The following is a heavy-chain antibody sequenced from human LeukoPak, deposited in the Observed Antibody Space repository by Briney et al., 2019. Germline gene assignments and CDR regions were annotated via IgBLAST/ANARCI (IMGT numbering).Heavy chain of an antibody. CDR3: ARGRVFDY. Sequence: SETLSLTCAVYGGSFSGYYWSWVRQPPGKGLEWIGEINHSGSTNYNPSLKSRVSISVDTSKNQFSLKLSSVTAADTAVYYCARGRVFDYWGQGTLVTVSS. J-gene: IGHJ4*02. V-gene: IGHV4-34*01. CDR2: INHSGST. CDR1: GGSFSGYY.